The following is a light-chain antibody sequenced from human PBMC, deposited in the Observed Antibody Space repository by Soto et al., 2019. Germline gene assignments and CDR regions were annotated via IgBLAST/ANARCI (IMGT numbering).Light chain of an antibody. Sequence: DLQMTQSPCTLSASVGDRVAITCRASQSITNRLAWYQLKPGKAPKVLIYDALNLESGVPSRFSGSGYGTEFTLTIRSLQPDDFATYCCQHYGGMWTFGQGTKVDIK. CDR3: QHYGGMWT. J-gene: IGKJ1*01. V-gene: IGKV1-5*01. CDR2: DAL. CDR1: QSITNR.